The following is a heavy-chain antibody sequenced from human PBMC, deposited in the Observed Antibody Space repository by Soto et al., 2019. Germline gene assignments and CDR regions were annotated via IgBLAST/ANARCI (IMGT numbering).Heavy chain of an antibody. J-gene: IGHJ4*02. CDR3: AKDYYGSGSQRRGDFDY. Sequence: GGSLRLSCAASGFTFSSYAMSWVRQAPGKGLEWVSAISGSGGSTYYADSVKGRFTISRDNSKNTLYLQMNSLRAEDTAVYYCAKDYYGSGSQRRGDFDYWGQGTLVTVSS. CDR2: ISGSGGST. V-gene: IGHV3-23*01. CDR1: GFTFSSYA. D-gene: IGHD3-10*01.